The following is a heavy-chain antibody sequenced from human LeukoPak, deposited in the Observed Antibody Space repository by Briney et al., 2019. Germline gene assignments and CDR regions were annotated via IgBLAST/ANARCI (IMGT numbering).Heavy chain of an antibody. CDR1: GFTFSSYW. V-gene: IGHV3-74*01. J-gene: IGHJ4*02. CDR3: AREVREVPH. D-gene: IGHD2-2*01. Sequence: GGPLRLSCAASGFTFSSYWMHWVRQTPGKGLVWVSRINTDGSSTSYADSVKGRFTISRDNAKNSVYLQMNSLRAEDTAVYYCAREVREVPHWGQGSLVTVSS. CDR2: INTDGSST.